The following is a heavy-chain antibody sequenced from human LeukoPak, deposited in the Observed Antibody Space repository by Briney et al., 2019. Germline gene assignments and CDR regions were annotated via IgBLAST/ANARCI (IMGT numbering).Heavy chain of an antibody. CDR3: AKDLPSGRQPGGRTY. V-gene: IGHV3-33*06. J-gene: IGHJ4*02. CDR2: IWYDGSNK. CDR1: GFTFSSYG. Sequence: GGSLRLSCAASGFTFSSYGMHWVRQAPGRGLEWVAVIWYDGSNKYYADSVMGRFTISRDNSKNTLYLQMNSLRAEDTAVYYCAKDLPSGRQPGGRTYWGQGTLVTVSS. D-gene: IGHD2-15*01.